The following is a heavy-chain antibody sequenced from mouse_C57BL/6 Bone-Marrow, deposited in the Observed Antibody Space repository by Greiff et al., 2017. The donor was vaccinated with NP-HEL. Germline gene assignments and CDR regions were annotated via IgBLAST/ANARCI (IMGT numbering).Heavy chain of an antibody. V-gene: IGHV1-5*01. D-gene: IGHD1-1*01. Sequence: EVQLQQSGTVLARPGASVKMSCKTSGYTFTSYWMHWVKQRPGQGLEWIGAIYPGNSDTSYNQKFKGKAKLTAVTSDSTAYMELSSLTHEDTAVYYCTRGDYYYGSSPYFDVWGTGTTVTVSS. CDR3: TRGDYYYGSSPYFDV. CDR1: GYTFTSYW. J-gene: IGHJ1*03. CDR2: IYPGNSDT.